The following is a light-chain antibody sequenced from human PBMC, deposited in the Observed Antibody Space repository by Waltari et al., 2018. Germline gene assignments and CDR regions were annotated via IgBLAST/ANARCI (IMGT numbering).Light chain of an antibody. J-gene: IGLJ2*01. V-gene: IGLV3-1*01. CDR3: QAWDSSTAI. Sequence: SYELTQPPSVFVSPGQTASITCSGDKLGNKSSCWFQHKPGQSPVLVIYQNSKRPSGIPERFSGSNSGNTATLTISGTQAMDEADYYCQAWDSSTAIFGGGTKVTVL. CDR2: QNS. CDR1: KLGNKS.